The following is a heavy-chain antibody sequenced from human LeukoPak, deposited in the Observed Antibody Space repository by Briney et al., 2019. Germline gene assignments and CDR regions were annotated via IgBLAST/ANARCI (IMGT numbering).Heavy chain of an antibody. CDR1: GGSFSGYY. V-gene: IGHV4-34*01. Sequence: SETLSLTCPVYGGSFSGYYWSWIRQPPGKGLEWIGKINHSGSTNYNPSLKSRVTISVDTSKNQFSLKLSSVTAADTAVYYCARGPEITLVRGAQTYFDYWGQGTLVPVSP. CDR3: ARGPEITLVRGAQTYFDY. CDR2: INHSGST. J-gene: IGHJ4*02. D-gene: IGHD3-10*01.